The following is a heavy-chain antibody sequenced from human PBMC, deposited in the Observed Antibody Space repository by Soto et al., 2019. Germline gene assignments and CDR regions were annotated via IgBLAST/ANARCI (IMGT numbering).Heavy chain of an antibody. CDR1: GFTFSRYA. V-gene: IGHV3-30-3*02. D-gene: IGHD3-3*01. CDR3: AKVAIFGVPTDY. Sequence: SLRLSCAGSGFTFSRYAIHWVRQAPGKGLEWVAVISRDGKNKYYVDSVKGRFTISRDNSKNTLYLQMNSLRAEDTAVYYCAKVAIFGVPTDYWGQGTLVTVSS. J-gene: IGHJ4*02. CDR2: ISRDGKNK.